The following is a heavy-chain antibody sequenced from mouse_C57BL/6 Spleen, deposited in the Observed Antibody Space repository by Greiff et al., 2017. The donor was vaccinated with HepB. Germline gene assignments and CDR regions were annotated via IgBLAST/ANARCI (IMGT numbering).Heavy chain of an antibody. D-gene: IGHD1-1*01. CDR1: GYAFSSSW. Sequence: VMLVESGPELVKPGASVKISCKASGYAFSSSWMNWVKQRPGKGLEWIGRIYPGDGDTNYNGKFKGKATLTADKSSSTAYMQLSSLTSEDSAVYFCARVITTVVGYWYFDVWGTGTTVTVSS. CDR3: ARVITTVVGYWYFDV. CDR2: IYPGDGDT. J-gene: IGHJ1*03. V-gene: IGHV1-82*01.